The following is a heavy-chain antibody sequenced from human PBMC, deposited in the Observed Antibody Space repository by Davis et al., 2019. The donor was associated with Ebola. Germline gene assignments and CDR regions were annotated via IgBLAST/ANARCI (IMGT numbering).Heavy chain of an antibody. D-gene: IGHD6-13*01. CDR3: ATVSPDGYSSIWFLGWFDP. J-gene: IGHJ5*02. CDR1: GFTFSSYG. Sequence: GGSLRLSCAASGFTFSSYGMHWVRQAPGKGLEWVAVISYDGSNKYYADSVKGRFTISRDNSKNTLYLQMNSLRAEDTAVYYCATVSPDGYSSIWFLGWFDPWGQGTLVTVSS. V-gene: IGHV3-30*03. CDR2: ISYDGSNK.